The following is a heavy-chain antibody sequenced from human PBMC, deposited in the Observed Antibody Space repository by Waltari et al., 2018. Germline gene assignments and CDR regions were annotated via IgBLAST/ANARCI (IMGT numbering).Heavy chain of an antibody. V-gene: IGHV1-2*02. Sequence: QVLLVQSGAEVKKPGASVKVSCKASGYIFTNYYLHWVRQAPGQGPEWMGWVNLQPGNANYAHNFRGRCTRTWDRSINTAFMDLSGLKSDDTAVYYCARDRTTMAARPGDYWGQGTLVTVSS. D-gene: IGHD6-6*01. CDR3: ARDRTTMAARPGDY. CDR1: GYIFTNYY. J-gene: IGHJ4*02. CDR2: VNLQPGNA.